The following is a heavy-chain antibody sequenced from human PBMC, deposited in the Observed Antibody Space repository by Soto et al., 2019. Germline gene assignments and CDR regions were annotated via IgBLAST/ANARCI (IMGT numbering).Heavy chain of an antibody. CDR1: GFTFSSYG. CDR3: ARDRPLTYGGNSFAYYYYGMDV. CDR2: IWYDGSNK. V-gene: IGHV3-33*01. J-gene: IGHJ6*02. Sequence: SGGSLRLSCAASGFTFSSYGMHWVRQAPGKGLEWVAVIWYDGSNKYYADSVKGRFTISRDNSKNTLYLQMNSLRAEDTAVYYCARDRPLTYGGNSFAYYYYGMDVWGQGTTVTVSS. D-gene: IGHD4-17*01.